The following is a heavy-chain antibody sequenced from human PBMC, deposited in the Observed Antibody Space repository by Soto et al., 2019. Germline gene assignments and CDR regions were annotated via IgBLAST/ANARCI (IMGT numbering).Heavy chain of an antibody. D-gene: IGHD6-13*01. J-gene: IGHJ4*02. CDR2: IGTAGDP. CDR3: ARDYSSSWYPHFGY. Sequence: GSLRLSCAASGFTFSSYDMHWVRQATGKGLEWVSAIGTAGDPYYPGSVKGRFTISRENAKNSLYLQMNSLRAEDTAVYYCARDYSSSWYPHFGYWGQGTLVTVSS. V-gene: IGHV3-13*05. CDR1: GFTFSSYD.